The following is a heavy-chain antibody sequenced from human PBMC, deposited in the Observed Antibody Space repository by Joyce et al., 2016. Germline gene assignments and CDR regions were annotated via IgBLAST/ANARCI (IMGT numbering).Heavy chain of an antibody. D-gene: IGHD2-15*01. CDR1: GFSFGDYV. Sequence: EVKLVESGGGLVQPGRSLRLSCSGSGFSFGDYVMTWVRQAPGKGLEWIGFINTKAYGGTAEYAASVKGRFNISRDDSNSIAYLHMNSLKTEDTAVYYCTTIYIVVVDATPNVSDIWGQGTMVTVSS. CDR3: TTIYIVVVDATPNVSDI. CDR2: INTKAYGGTA. J-gene: IGHJ3*02. V-gene: IGHV3-49*04.